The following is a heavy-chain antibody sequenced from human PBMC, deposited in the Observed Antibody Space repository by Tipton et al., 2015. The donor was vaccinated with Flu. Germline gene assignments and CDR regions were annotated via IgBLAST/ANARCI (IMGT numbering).Heavy chain of an antibody. CDR3: ARDRHRVYGDYVDWFVP. J-gene: IGHJ5*02. CDR2: ISAYNGNT. D-gene: IGHD4-17*01. Sequence: QLVQSGAEVKKPGASVKVSCKASGYTFTSYGISWVRQAPGQGLEWMGWISAYNGNTNYAQKLQGRVTMTTDTSTSTAYMELRSLRSDDTAVYFGARDRHRVYGDYVDWFVPWGQGTLVTVSS. CDR1: GYTFTSYG. V-gene: IGHV1-18*01.